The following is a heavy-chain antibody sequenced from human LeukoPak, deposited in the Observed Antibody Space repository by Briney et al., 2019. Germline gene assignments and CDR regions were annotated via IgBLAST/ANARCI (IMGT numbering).Heavy chain of an antibody. J-gene: IGHJ4*02. CDR1: GYTFTSYG. CDR2: ISAYNGNT. V-gene: IGHV1-18*01. D-gene: IGHD3-3*01. CDR3: ARVATVRFFPSGYFDY. Sequence: ASVKVSCKASGYTFTSYGISWVRQAPGQGLEWMGWISAYNGNTNYAQKLQGRVTMTTDTSTSTAYMELRSLRSDDTVVYYCARVATVRFFPSGYFDYWGQGTLVTVSS.